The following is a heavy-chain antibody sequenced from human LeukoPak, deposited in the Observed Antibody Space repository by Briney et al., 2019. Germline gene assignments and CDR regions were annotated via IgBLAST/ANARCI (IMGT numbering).Heavy chain of an antibody. CDR3: ARESIAVAGNFDY. CDR2: IWYDGSNK. V-gene: IGHV3-33*01. CDR1: GFTFSSYG. Sequence: GGSLSLSCAGFGFTFSSYGMHGFRKAPGKGLEGVAVIWYDGSNKYYADSVKGRFTISRDNSKNTLYLQMNSLRAEDTAVYYCARESIAVAGNFDYWGQGTLVTVSS. J-gene: IGHJ4*02. D-gene: IGHD6-19*01.